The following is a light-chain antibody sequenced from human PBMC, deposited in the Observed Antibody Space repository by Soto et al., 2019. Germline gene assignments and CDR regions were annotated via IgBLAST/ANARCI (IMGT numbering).Light chain of an antibody. Sequence: ETLLTQSPGTLSLSPGARATLSCRSSQSFSGGHLAWYRQKPGQPPSLLIYDTSFRATGVPERFSGGGSGTDFTLTISSLEPEDFAVYFCQQYDTSSWTFGQGTKVDI. V-gene: IGKV3-20*01. CDR1: QSFSGGH. J-gene: IGKJ1*01. CDR3: QQYDTSSWT. CDR2: DTS.